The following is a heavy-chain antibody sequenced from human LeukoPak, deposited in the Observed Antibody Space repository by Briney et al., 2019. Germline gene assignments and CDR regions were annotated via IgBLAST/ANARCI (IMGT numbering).Heavy chain of an antibody. J-gene: IGHJ4*02. CDR1: GFTFSSYA. D-gene: IGHD6-19*01. CDR2: ISDDGSNK. Sequence: GGSLRLSCAASGFTFSSYAMHWVRQAPGKGLEWVAVISDDGSNKYYVDSVKGRFTFSRDNSKNTLYLQMNSLRAEDTAVYYCVRGSSGWFDYWGQGTLVTVSS. V-gene: IGHV3-30*04. CDR3: VRGSSGWFDY.